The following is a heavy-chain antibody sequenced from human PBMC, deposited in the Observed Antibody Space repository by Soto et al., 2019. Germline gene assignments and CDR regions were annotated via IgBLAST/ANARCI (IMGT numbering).Heavy chain of an antibody. CDR3: ARASYSSSSRIYDY. D-gene: IGHD6-13*01. V-gene: IGHV4-31*03. CDR1: GGSISSGGYY. J-gene: IGHJ4*02. CDR2: IYYSGST. Sequence: PSETLSLTCTVSGGSISSGGYYWSWIRQHPGKGLEWIGYIYYSGSTYYNPSLKSRVTISVDTSKNQFSLKLSSVTAADTAVYYCARASYSSSSRIYDYWGQGTLVTVSS.